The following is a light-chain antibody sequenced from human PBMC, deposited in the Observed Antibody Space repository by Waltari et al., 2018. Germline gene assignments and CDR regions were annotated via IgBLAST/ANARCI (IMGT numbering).Light chain of an antibody. CDR2: GNS. CDR3: QSYDSSLSGSV. Sequence: QXVLTQPPSVSGAPGQRXTISCTGSSANIGAGYDVHWYQQLPGTAPKLLIYGNSNRPSGVPDRFSGSKSGTSASLAITGLQAEDEADYYCQSYDSSLSGSVFGGGXKLTVL. CDR1: SANIGAGYD. V-gene: IGLV1-40*01. J-gene: IGLJ2*01.